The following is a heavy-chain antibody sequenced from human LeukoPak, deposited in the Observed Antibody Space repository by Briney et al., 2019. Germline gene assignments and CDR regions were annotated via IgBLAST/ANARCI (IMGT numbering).Heavy chain of an antibody. D-gene: IGHD6-6*01. CDR2: IYYRGST. Sequence: SETLSLTCSVSGGSISGYFWTWIRQPPGKGLEWIGYIYYRGSTSYNPSLKSRVTISVDTSNNQFSLNLNSMTAADTAVYYCARHFAYSSSSYFDYWGQGSLVTVSS. V-gene: IGHV4-59*01. CDR1: GGSISGYF. J-gene: IGHJ4*02. CDR3: ARHFAYSSSSYFDY.